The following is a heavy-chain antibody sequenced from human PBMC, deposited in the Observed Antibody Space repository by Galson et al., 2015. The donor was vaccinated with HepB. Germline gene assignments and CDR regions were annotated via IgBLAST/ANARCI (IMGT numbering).Heavy chain of an antibody. Sequence: SVKVSCKASGYTFTSYGISWVRQAPGQGLEWMGWISAYNGNTNYAQKLQGRVTMTTDTSTSTAYMELRSLRSDDTAVYYCARVGSGYYDSSGYYSGGDWGQGTLVTVSS. D-gene: IGHD3-22*01. CDR1: GYTFTSYG. J-gene: IGHJ4*02. CDR2: ISAYNGNT. CDR3: ARVGSGYYDSSGYYSGGD. V-gene: IGHV1-18*01.